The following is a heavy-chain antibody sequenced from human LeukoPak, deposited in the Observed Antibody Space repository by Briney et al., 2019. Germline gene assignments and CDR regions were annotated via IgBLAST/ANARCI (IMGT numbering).Heavy chain of an antibody. CDR2: IWHDGSNK. CDR1: GLTFSIYG. D-gene: IGHD6-19*01. Sequence: GGSLRLSCAASGLTFSIYGMHWVRQAPGKGLEWVAVIWHDGSNKYYADSVKGRFTISRDNSKVTLSLQMNSLRVEDTAVYYCARGVGGFDYWGQGTLVTVSS. CDR3: ARGVGGFDY. V-gene: IGHV3-33*01. J-gene: IGHJ4*02.